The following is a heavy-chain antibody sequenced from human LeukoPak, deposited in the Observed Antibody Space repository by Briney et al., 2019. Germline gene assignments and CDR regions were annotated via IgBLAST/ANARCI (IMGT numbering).Heavy chain of an antibody. Sequence: GGSLRLSCAASGFTFRNYAMSWVRQAPGKGLEWGSAISGSGGSTYYAESVNGRFTMSRDNSKSTLYLQMNSLRAEDTAVYYCAREGYSSGYHADAFDIWGQGTMVTVSS. D-gene: IGHD3-22*01. V-gene: IGHV3-23*01. J-gene: IGHJ3*02. CDR3: AREGYSSGYHADAFDI. CDR1: GFTFRNYA. CDR2: ISGSGGST.